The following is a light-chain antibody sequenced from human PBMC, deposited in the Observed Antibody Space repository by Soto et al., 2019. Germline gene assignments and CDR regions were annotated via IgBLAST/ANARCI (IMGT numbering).Light chain of an antibody. V-gene: IGKV3-11*01. CDR2: DAS. CDR3: QQRSNWPPTWT. J-gene: IGKJ1*01. CDR1: QSVSTY. Sequence: EIVLTQSPATLSLSPGERATLSCRASQSVSTYLAWYQQKPGQPPRLLIYDASKRATGIPVRFSGSGSGTDFTLTITSLEPEDFGVYYCQQRSNWPPTWTFGQGTKVDIK.